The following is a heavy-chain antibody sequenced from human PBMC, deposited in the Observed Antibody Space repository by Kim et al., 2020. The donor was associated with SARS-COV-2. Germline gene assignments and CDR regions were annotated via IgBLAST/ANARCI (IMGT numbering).Heavy chain of an antibody. V-gene: IGHV1-69*13. J-gene: IGHJ5*02. CDR1: GGTFNNHV. D-gene: IGHD2-2*01. CDR2: IILIFDRS. CDR3: ANMADISSSPRFDP. Sequence: SVKVSCKASGGTFNNHVLSWVRQAPGQGLEWMGKIILIFDRSDYAQKFQGRVTISADESMRTVYMELNSLTSDDTAIYYCANMADISSSPRFDPWGQGVMVTVSS.